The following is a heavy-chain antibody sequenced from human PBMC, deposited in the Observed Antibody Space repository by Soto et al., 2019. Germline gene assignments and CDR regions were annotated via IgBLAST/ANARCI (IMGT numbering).Heavy chain of an antibody. J-gene: IGHJ4*02. CDR1: GFTFGNYG. CDR3: AKARGVNYRLHFDY. Sequence: GGSLRLSCAASGFTFGNYGMHWVRQAPGKGLEWVAAISFDGNREYYANSVRGRFTISRDNLKNTLYLQINSLRVEDTAVYFCAKARGVNYRLHFDYWGQGTLVTVSS. CDR2: ISFDGNRE. V-gene: IGHV3-30*18. D-gene: IGHD1-1*01.